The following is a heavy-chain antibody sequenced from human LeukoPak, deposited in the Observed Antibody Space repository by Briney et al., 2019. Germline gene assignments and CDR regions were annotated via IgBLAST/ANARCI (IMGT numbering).Heavy chain of an antibody. CDR3: ATNFGAYYYDTSGYYDF. Sequence: GGSLRLSCSASGFTFSSYAMHWVRQAPGKGLEWVSLISGDGNSTLYAGSVKGRFTISRDNSKNSLYLQMNSLRTEDTAFYYCATNFGAYYYDTSGYYDFWGQGTLVTVSS. J-gene: IGHJ4*02. CDR2: ISGDGNST. CDR1: GFTFSSYA. D-gene: IGHD3-22*01. V-gene: IGHV3-43*02.